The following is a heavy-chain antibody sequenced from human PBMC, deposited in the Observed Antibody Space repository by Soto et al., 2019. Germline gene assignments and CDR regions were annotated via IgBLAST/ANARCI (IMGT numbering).Heavy chain of an antibody. CDR2: TYYRSKWYN. D-gene: IGHD2-15*01. V-gene: IGHV6-1*01. Sequence: PSQTLSLTCAISGDSVSSNSAAWNWIRQSPSRGLEWLGRTYYRSKWYNDYAVSVKSRITINPDTSKNQFSLQLNSVTPEDTAVYYCARDKVLVVVAPTRYYYYGMDVWGQGTTVTVSS. CDR3: ARDKVLVVVAPTRYYYYGMDV. J-gene: IGHJ6*02. CDR1: GDSVSSNSAA.